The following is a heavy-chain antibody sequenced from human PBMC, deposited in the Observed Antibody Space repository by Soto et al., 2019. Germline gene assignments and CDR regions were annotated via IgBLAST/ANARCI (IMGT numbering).Heavy chain of an antibody. Sequence: LRLSCAASGFTLSGYAMDWVRQAPGKGLEYVSGISSNGVGTYYANSVQGRFTISRDNSKNTVYLQMGSLRPEDMAVYYCARLARPDFYYMDVWGKGTTVTVSS. V-gene: IGHV3-64*01. CDR1: GFTLSGYA. CDR3: ARLARPDFYYMDV. CDR2: ISSNGVGT. D-gene: IGHD6-6*01. J-gene: IGHJ6*03.